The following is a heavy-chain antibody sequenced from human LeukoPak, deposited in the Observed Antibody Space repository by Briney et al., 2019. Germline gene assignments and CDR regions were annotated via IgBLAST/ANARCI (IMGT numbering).Heavy chain of an antibody. J-gene: IGHJ4*02. CDR2: ISSSGSTT. CDR3: ARVPRSGGSIDY. Sequence: GSLRLSCAASGFTFSDYYMTWIRQAPGKGLEWVSYISSSGSTTHYADSVKGRFTISRDNAKNSLYVQMSNLRAEDTAVYYCARVPRSGGSIDYWGQGTLVTVSP. D-gene: IGHD6-19*01. V-gene: IGHV3-11*01. CDR1: GFTFSDYY.